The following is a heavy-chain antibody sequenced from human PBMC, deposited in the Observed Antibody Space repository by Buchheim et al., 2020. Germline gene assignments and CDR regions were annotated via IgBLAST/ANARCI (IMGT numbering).Heavy chain of an antibody. CDR3: AKDVLSGWLIRSFDY. CDR1: GVTFTSYG. J-gene: IGHJ4*02. V-gene: IGHV3-23*01. Sequence: EVQLLESGGVLVQPGGSLRLSCAASGVTFTSYGMNWVRQAPGKGLEWVSGISGSGGTTFYADSVKGRFTISRDNSKNTLYLQMNSLRAEDTAVYYCAKDVLSGWLIRSFDYWGQGTL. D-gene: IGHD3-10*01. CDR2: ISGSGGTT.